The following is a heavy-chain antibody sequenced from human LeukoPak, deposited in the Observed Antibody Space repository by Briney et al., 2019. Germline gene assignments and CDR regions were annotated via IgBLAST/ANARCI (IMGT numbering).Heavy chain of an antibody. J-gene: IGHJ5*02. V-gene: IGHV1-69*04. Sequence: SVKVSCMASGGTFSSYAISWVRQAPGQGLEWMGRIIPILGIANYAQKFQGRVTITADKSTSTAYMELSSLRSEDTAVYYCARDYCSSTSCFGVNWFDPWGQGTLVTVSS. CDR3: ARDYCSSTSCFGVNWFDP. CDR2: IIPILGIA. D-gene: IGHD2-2*01. CDR1: GGTFSSYA.